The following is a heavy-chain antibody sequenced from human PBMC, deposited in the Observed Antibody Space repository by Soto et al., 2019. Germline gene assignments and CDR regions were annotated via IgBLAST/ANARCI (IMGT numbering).Heavy chain of an antibody. Sequence: QVQLVQSGAEVKEPGASVTVSCRASGDRFTDYYMHWVRQAPGQGLEWMGWINPNSGVTKYAQKFQGWVTMTRDTSIRTVYMQLSRLRFDDTAIYYCARERGGATATLDYYYFYMDVWGTGTTVTVSS. D-gene: IGHD5-12*01. J-gene: IGHJ6*03. CDR3: ARERGGATATLDYYYFYMDV. V-gene: IGHV1-2*04. CDR2: INPNSGVT. CDR1: GDRFTDYY.